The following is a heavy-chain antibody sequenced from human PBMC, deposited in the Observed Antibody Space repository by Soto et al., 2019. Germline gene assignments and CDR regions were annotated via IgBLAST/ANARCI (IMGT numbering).Heavy chain of an antibody. CDR2: ISSSSSYI. V-gene: IGHV3-21*01. J-gene: IGHJ6*03. CDR3: ARDRGYSYGYRGNYYMDV. Sequence: PGGSLRLSCAASGFTFSSYSMNWVRQAPGKGLEWVSSISSSSSYIYYADSVKGRFTISRDNAKNSLYLQMNSLRAEDTAVYYCARDRGYSYGYRGNYYMDVWGKGTTVTVSS. CDR1: GFTFSSYS. D-gene: IGHD5-18*01.